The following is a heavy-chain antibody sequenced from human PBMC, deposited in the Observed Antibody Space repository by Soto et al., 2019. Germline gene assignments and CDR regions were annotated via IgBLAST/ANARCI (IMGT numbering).Heavy chain of an antibody. D-gene: IGHD6-13*01. CDR2: IYPGDSDT. CDR3: ARPSGAAALDFDY. Sequence: PGESLKISCKGSGDSFTSYWIGWVRQMPGKGLEWMGIIYPGDSDTRYSPPFQGQVTISADKSISTAYLQWSSLKASDTAMYYCARPSGAAALDFDYWGQGTLVTVSS. V-gene: IGHV5-51*01. J-gene: IGHJ4*02. CDR1: GDSFTSYW.